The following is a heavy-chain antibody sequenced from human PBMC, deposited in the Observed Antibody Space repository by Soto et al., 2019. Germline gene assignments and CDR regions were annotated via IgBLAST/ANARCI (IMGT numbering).Heavy chain of an antibody. CDR1: GGSFSGYY. CDR2: INHSGST. V-gene: IGHV4-34*01. J-gene: IGHJ6*02. Sequence: QVQLQQWGAGLLKPSETLSLTCAVYGGSFSGYYWSWIRQPPGKGLEWIGEINHSGSTNYNPSLKSRVTISVDTSKNQFSLKLSSVTAADTAVYYCAPGRAQWFGDDYGMDVWGQGTTVTVSS. CDR3: APGRAQWFGDDYGMDV. D-gene: IGHD3-10*01.